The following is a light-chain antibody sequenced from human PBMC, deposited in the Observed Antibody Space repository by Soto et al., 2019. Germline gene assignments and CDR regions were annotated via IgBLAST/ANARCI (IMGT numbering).Light chain of an antibody. CDR3: MQALQTPYT. V-gene: IGKV2-28*01. Sequence: DIVMTQSPLSLPVTPGEPASISCRSSQSLLHSNGYNYMDWYLQKPGQSPQLLICLGSNRASGVPDRFSGSGSGTDFTLKISRVEAEYVGVYYCMQALQTPYTFGQGTKLEIK. CDR1: QSLLHSNGYNY. CDR2: LGS. J-gene: IGKJ2*01.